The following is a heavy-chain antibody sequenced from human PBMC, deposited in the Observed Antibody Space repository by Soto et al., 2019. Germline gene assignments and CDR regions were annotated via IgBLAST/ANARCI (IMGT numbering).Heavy chain of an antibody. Sequence: SETLSLTCTVSGGSISSSSYYWGWIRQPPGKGLEWIGSIYYGGSTYYNPSLKSRVTISVDTSKNQFSLKLSSVTAADTAVYYCARRRSDSSGYYYSNWGQGTLVTVSS. CDR2: IYYGGST. D-gene: IGHD3-22*01. V-gene: IGHV4-39*01. J-gene: IGHJ4*02. CDR1: GGSISSSSYY. CDR3: ARRRSDSSGYYYSN.